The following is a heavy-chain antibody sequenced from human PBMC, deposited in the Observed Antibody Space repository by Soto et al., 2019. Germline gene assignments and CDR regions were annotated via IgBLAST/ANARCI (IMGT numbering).Heavy chain of an antibody. D-gene: IGHD3-10*01. CDR2: IWYDGSNK. J-gene: IGHJ6*01. Sequence: QVPLVESGGGVVQPGRSLRLSCAASGFTFSSYGMHWVRQAPGKGLEWVAVIWYDGSNKYYADSVKGRFTISRDNSKNTRDLQMTSLRAEDTAGNYGARVKTMVRGETNYYYGMDVWGHGTTVTFAA. V-gene: IGHV3-33*01. CDR1: GFTFSSYG. CDR3: ARVKTMVRGETNYYYGMDV.